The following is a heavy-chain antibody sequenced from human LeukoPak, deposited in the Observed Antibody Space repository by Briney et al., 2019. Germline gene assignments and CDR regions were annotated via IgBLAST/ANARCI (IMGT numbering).Heavy chain of an antibody. CDR2: IKQDGREK. Sequence: PGGLRRLSCAASGFGVRGYWMSWVRQAPGKGLEWVAHIKQDGREKHYVDSVKGRFTISRDNAKNSLYLEMNSLRVEDTAVYYCARATQGYFDYWGQGAQVTVSS. CDR1: GFGVRGYW. CDR3: ARATQGYFDY. V-gene: IGHV3-7*04. J-gene: IGHJ4*02.